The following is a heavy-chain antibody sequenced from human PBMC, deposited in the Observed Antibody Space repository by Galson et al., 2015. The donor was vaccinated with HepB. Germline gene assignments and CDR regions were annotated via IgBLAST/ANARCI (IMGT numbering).Heavy chain of an antibody. Sequence: LSLTCTVSGGSISSSSYYWGWIRQPPGKGLEWIGSIYYSGSTYYNPSLKSRVTISVDTSKNQFSLKLSSVTAADTAVYYCARQNPKENRIAAAGRFDYWGQGTLVTVSS. CDR3: ARQNPKENRIAAAGRFDY. CDR1: GGSISSSSYY. J-gene: IGHJ4*02. D-gene: IGHD6-13*01. V-gene: IGHV4-39*01. CDR2: IYYSGST.